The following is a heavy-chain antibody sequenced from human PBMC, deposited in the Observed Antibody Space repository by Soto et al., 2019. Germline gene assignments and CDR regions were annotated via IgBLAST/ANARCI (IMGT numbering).Heavy chain of an antibody. CDR3: AKTSIAYDEFYYGMDV. J-gene: IGHJ6*02. CDR2: ILYAGRNK. V-gene: IGHV3-30*18. Sequence: QVELVESGGGVVHPGRSLRLSCAGSGFTFSTYGMHWVRQAPGKGLEWVAVILYAGRNKYYADFVKGRFSISRDNSRNTMSLQMNSLRVEDNALYYCAKTSIAYDEFYYGMDVWGQGTTVTVSS. CDR1: GFTFSTYG. D-gene: IGHD5-12*01.